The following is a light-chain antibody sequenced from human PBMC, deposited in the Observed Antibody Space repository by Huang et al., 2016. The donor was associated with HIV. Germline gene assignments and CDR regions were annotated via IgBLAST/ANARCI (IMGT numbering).Light chain of an antibody. CDR1: QSVTTN. CDR3: QQYNDWPPVFT. J-gene: IGKJ4*01. Sequence: EIVLTQSPATLSVSPGERATLSCMASQSVTTNLAWYQRKPGQAPRLLIYGATSRATCIPARFSGRGSETEFTLTISGLQSEDSAVYYCQQYNDWPPVFTFGGGTRVEIK. V-gene: IGKV3D-15*01. CDR2: GAT.